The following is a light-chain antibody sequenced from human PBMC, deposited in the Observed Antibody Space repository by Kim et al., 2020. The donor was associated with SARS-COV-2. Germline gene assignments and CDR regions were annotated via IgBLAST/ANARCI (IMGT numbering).Light chain of an antibody. CDR2: DAS. V-gene: IGKV3-11*01. J-gene: IGKJ4*01. Sequence: EIVLTQSPATLSLSPGERATLSCRASQSVSSYLAWYQQKPGQAPRLLIYDASNRATGIPARFSGSGSGTDFTLPISSLEPEDFAVYYCQQRRTFGGGTKLEI. CDR1: QSVSSY. CDR3: QQRRT.